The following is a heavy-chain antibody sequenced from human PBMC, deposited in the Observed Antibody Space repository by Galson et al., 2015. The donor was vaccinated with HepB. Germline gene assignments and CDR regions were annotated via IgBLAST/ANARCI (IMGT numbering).Heavy chain of an antibody. Sequence: SLRLSCAASGFSFSNYWMSWVRQAPGKGLEWVANIKQDGSEKFYIDSVTGRFTISRDNAKNSLYLQMNSLRDEDTAVYYCARAGVWVKDAFDIWGQGTMVIVSS. CDR2: IKQDGSEK. D-gene: IGHD3-16*01. CDR3: ARAGVWVKDAFDI. V-gene: IGHV3-7*03. CDR1: GFSFSNYW. J-gene: IGHJ3*02.